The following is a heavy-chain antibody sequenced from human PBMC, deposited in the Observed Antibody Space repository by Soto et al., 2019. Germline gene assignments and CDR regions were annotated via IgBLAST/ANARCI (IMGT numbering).Heavy chain of an antibody. D-gene: IGHD3-3*01. CDR2: ISAYNGNT. CDR1: GYTFTSYG. J-gene: IGHJ6*02. Sequence: QVQLVQSGAEVKKPGASVKVSCKASGYTFTSYGISWVRQAPGQGLEWMGWISAYNGNTNYAQKLQGRVTMTTDTSTSTAYMELRSLRSDDTAVYYCARPRHYDFWSGYYPAGGYYYGMDVWGQGTTVPVSS. CDR3: ARPRHYDFWSGYYPAGGYYYGMDV. V-gene: IGHV1-18*01.